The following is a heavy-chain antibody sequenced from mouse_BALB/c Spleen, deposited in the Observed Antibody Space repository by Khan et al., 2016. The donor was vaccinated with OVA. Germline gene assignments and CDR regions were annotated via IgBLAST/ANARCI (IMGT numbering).Heavy chain of an antibody. J-gene: IGHJ1*01. D-gene: IGHD1-1*02. CDR3: AIGGYWYFDV. CDR2: INTYTGEP. Sequence: QIQLVQSGPELKKPAQTVNISCKASGYTFTNYGMNWVKQAPGKGLKWMGWINTYTGEPTYADDFKGRFAFSLETSASTVYLQINNLKNEDTASYCCAIGGYWYFDVWGAGTTVTVSS. CDR1: GYTFTNYG. V-gene: IGHV9-3-1*01.